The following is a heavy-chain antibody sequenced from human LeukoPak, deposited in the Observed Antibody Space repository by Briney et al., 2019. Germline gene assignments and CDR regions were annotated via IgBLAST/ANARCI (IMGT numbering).Heavy chain of an antibody. V-gene: IGHV1-18*01. CDR2: SSPYNGNT. Sequence: GASVKVSCKASGYTFTTYGISWVRQAPGQGLEWMGWSSPYNGNTNYAQKLRGRVTMTTDTSTSTAYMELRGLRSDDTAVYYCARGGTSGWRTPNDDYWGQGTLVTVSS. CDR1: GYTFTTYG. CDR3: ARGGTSGWRTPNDDY. J-gene: IGHJ4*02. D-gene: IGHD6-19*01.